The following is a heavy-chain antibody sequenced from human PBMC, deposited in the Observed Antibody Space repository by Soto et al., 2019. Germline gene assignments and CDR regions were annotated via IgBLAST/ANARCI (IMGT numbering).Heavy chain of an antibody. Sequence: PWETLSLTCAVSAGSISTTNWYVWVRQPPGMGLEWIGEIYHTGTTTYNPSLKSRVTMSVDTSKNQFSLRLSFVTAADTAVYYYAKASGSPYGLDVWGRGATVTVSS. J-gene: IGHJ6*02. D-gene: IGHD3-10*01. CDR2: IYHTGTT. V-gene: IGHV4-4*02. CDR1: AGSISTTNW. CDR3: AKASGSPYGLDV.